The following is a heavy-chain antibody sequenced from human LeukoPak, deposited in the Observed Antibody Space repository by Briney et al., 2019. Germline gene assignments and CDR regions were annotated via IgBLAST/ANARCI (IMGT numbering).Heavy chain of an antibody. CDR2: IYYSGST. Sequence: KTSETLSLTCTVSGGSMSSYYWSWIRQSPGKGLEWIGHIYYSGSTNYHPSLRTRVTISVDTSKNQFSLRLSSVTAADTAVYYCARVTGPHAFDIWGQGTLVTVSS. D-gene: IGHD3-9*01. CDR1: GGSMSSYY. J-gene: IGHJ3*02. V-gene: IGHV4-59*01. CDR3: ARVTGPHAFDI.